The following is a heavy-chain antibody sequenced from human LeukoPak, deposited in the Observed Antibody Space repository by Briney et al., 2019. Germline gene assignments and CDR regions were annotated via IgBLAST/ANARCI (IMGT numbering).Heavy chain of an antibody. J-gene: IGHJ4*02. CDR2: VSYSGST. CDR1: GGSISSYY. V-gene: IGHV4-59*01. D-gene: IGHD3-10*01. Sequence: SETLSLTCTVSGGSISSYYWSWIRQPPGKGLEWIGYVSYSGSTNYNPSLKSRVTTSLDTSKNQFSLKLTSLTAADTAVYYCAREGGLGSLDYWGQGTLVTVSS. CDR3: AREGGLGSLDY.